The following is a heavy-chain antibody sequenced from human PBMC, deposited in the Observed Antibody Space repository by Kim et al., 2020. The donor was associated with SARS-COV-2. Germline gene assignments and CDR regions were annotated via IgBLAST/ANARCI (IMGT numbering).Heavy chain of an antibody. CDR1: GFTFSDYY. D-gene: IGHD3-3*01. J-gene: IGHJ6*02. Sequence: GGSLRLSCAASGFTFSDYYMSWIRQVPGKGLEWVSYISSSGSTIYYADSVKGRFTISRDNAKNSLYLQMNSLRAEDTAVYYCARENSHITIFGVVTRIGMDVWGQGTTVTVSS. V-gene: IGHV3-11*01. CDR3: ARENSHITIFGVVTRIGMDV. CDR2: ISSSGSTI.